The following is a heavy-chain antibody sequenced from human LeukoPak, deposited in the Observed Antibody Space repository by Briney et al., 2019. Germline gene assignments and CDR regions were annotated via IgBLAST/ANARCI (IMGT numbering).Heavy chain of an antibody. J-gene: IGHJ4*02. D-gene: IGHD4-17*01. Sequence: GASVKVSCKTSGGTFSSYAISWVRQAPGQGLEWMGRIIPVFGTANYAQKFQGRVTITADKSTSTAYMELGSLRSEDTAVYYCARVDDYADYWGQGTLVTVSS. CDR3: ARVDDYADY. CDR1: GGTFSSYA. CDR2: IIPVFGTA. V-gene: IGHV1-69*06.